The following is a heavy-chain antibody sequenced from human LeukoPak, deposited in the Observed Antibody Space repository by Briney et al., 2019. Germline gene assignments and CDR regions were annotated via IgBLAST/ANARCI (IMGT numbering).Heavy chain of an antibody. V-gene: IGHV3-48*01. J-gene: IGHJ3*02. CDR3: ARDRGSSGYYYAFDI. D-gene: IGHD3-22*01. CDR2: ISSSSSTI. Sequence: GGSLRLSCAASGFTFSSYSMNWVHQAPGKGLEWVSYISSSSSTIYYADSVKGRFTISRDNAKNSLYLQMNSLRAEDTAVYYCARDRGSSGYYYAFDIWGQGTMVTVSS. CDR1: GFTFSSYS.